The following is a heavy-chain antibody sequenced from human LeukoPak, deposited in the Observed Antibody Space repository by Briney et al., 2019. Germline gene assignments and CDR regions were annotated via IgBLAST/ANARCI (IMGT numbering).Heavy chain of an antibody. V-gene: IGHV3-30*01. CDR2: LAYDETFR. Sequence: PGGSLRLSCSASGFTFSRYTMHWARQAPGKGLEWVALLAYDETFRYYADSVKGRFTISRDTAKTTLDLQMNSLTTEDTALYYCAREADGFDIWGQGTMVTVSS. J-gene: IGHJ3*02. CDR1: GFTFSRYT. CDR3: AREADGFDI.